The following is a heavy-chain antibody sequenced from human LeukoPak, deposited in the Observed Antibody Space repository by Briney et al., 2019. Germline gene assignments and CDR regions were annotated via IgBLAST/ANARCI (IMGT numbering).Heavy chain of an antibody. J-gene: IGHJ6*02. D-gene: IGHD4-17*01. CDR2: INHSGST. CDR3: ARDAYGDYPPYYYYYGMDV. V-gene: IGHV4-34*01. Sequence: SETLSLTCAVYGGSFSGYYWSWIRQPPGKGLEWIGEINHSGSTNYNPSLESRVTISVDTSKNQFSLKLSSVTAADTAVYYCARDAYGDYPPYYYYYGMDVWGQGTTVTVSS. CDR1: GGSFSGYY.